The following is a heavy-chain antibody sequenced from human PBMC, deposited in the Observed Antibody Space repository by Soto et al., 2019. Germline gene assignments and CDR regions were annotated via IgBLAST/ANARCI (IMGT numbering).Heavy chain of an antibody. V-gene: IGHV3-30*18. J-gene: IGHJ5*02. D-gene: IGHD2-2*01. CDR3: AKDRVIQLLPIWPDP. Sequence: QVHLVESGGGIVQPGTSLRLSCAASGFSFNNYGMHWVRQAPGKGLEWVAYISSDGSNQYYADSVKGRFTISRDNSKSTLYLQLDSLRVDDTAVYYCAKDRVIQLLPIWPDPWGQGNLVAVSS. CDR2: ISSDGSNQ. CDR1: GFSFNNYG.